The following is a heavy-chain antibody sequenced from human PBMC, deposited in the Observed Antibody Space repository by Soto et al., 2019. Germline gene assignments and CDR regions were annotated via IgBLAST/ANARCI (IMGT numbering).Heavy chain of an antibody. CDR1: GYSFTSYW. CDR2: IYPGDSDT. CDR3: ARATWTYGEPRPQLWYYFDY. Sequence: GESLKISCKGSGYSFTSYWIGWVRQMPGKGLEWMGIIYPGDSDTRYSPSFQGQVTISADKSISTAYLQWSSLKAADTAVYYCARATWTYGEPRPQLWYYFDYWGQGTLVTVSS. J-gene: IGHJ4*02. V-gene: IGHV5-51*01. D-gene: IGHD5-18*01.